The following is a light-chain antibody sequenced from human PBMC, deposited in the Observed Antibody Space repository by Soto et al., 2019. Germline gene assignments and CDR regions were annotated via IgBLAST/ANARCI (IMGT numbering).Light chain of an antibody. J-gene: IGKJ2*01. CDR1: QSVSNN. CDR3: QQYNNWPPAYT. CDR2: GAS. V-gene: IGKV3-15*01. Sequence: EIVMTQSPATLSVSPGERATLSCRASQSVSNNLAWYQQKPGQAPRLLIYGASTRATGIPARFSGSGSATEFTLTISSLQSEDFAVYYCQQYNNWPPAYTFGQGTKLEIK.